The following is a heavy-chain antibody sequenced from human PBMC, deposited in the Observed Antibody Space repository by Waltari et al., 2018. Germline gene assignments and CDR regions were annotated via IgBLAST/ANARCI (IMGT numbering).Heavy chain of an antibody. J-gene: IGHJ4*02. V-gene: IGHV1-2*06. CDR2: INPNSGGT. CDR3: ARGRVGATEADY. Sequence: QVQLVQSGAEVKKHGASVTVSCTASGSTSTGHYMHGVRQAPGQGLEWMGRINPNSGGTNYAQKFQGRVTMTRDTSISTAYMELSRLRSDDTAVYYCARGRVGATEADYWGQGTLVTVSS. D-gene: IGHD1-26*01. CDR1: GSTSTGHY.